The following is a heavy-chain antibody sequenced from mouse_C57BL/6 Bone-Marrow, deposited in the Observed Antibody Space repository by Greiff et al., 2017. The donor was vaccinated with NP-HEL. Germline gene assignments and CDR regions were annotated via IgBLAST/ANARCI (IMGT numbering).Heavy chain of an antibody. CDR1: GFTFSSYA. CDR2: ISDGGSYT. CDR3: ARDPWADYFDY. V-gene: IGHV5-4*01. Sequence: DVKLVESGGGLVKPGGSLKLSCAASGFTFSSYAMSWVRQTPEKRLEWVATISDGGSYTYYPDNVKGRFTISRDNAKNNLYLQMSHLKSEDTAMYYCARDPWADYFDYWGQGTTLTVSS. D-gene: IGHD4-1*01. J-gene: IGHJ2*01.